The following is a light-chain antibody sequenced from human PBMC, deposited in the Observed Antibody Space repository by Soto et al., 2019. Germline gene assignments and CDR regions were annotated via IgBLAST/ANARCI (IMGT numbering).Light chain of an antibody. CDR2: DVT. V-gene: IGLV2-8*01. Sequence: QSALTQPPSASGSPGQSVAISCTGTSSDVGGYDLVSWYQQHPGRAPKLMIYDVTKRPPGVPDRFSGSKSGNTASLTVSGLQAEFEANYSCNSEIGSHDLDVVGTGTNVTDL. CDR3: NSEIGSHDLDV. CDR1: SSDVGGYDL. J-gene: IGLJ1*01.